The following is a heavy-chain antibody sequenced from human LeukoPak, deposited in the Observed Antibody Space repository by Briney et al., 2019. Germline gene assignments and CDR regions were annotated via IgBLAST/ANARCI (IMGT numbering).Heavy chain of an antibody. CDR3: ARDLYDFWSGSDY. CDR1: GYTFIGYY. V-gene: IGHV1-2*02. J-gene: IGHJ4*02. Sequence: ASVKVSCKASGYTFIGYYIHWVRQAPGQGLEWMGWISPNSGDTNYAQNFQGRVTMTRDTSISTAYMELSRLRSDDTAVYYCARDLYDFWSGSDYWGQGILVTVSS. CDR2: ISPNSGDT. D-gene: IGHD3-3*01.